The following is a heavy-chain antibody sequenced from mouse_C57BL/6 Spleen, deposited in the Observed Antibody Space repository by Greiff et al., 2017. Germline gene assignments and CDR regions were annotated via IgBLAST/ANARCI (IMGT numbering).Heavy chain of an antibody. Sequence: QVQLQQSGPELVKPGASVKISCKASGYAFSSSWMNWVKQRPGKGLEWIGRIYPGDGDTNYNGKFKGKATLTADKSSSTAYMQLSSLTSEDSAVYFCVTTVVRAMDYWGQGTSGTVSS. CDR1: GYAFSSSW. J-gene: IGHJ4*01. CDR3: VTTVVRAMDY. V-gene: IGHV1-82*01. CDR2: IYPGDGDT. D-gene: IGHD1-1*01.